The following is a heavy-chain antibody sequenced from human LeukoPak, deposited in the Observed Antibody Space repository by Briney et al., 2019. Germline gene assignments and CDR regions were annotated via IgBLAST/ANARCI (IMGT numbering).Heavy chain of an antibody. CDR2: IVVGSGNT. CDR1: GFTFTSSA. J-gene: IGHJ4*02. CDR3: AAVQAVVAATLGDY. V-gene: IGHV1-58*01. Sequence: SVKVSCKASGFTFTSSAVQWVRQARGQRLEWIGWIVVGSGNTNYAQKFQERVTITRDMSTSTAYMELSSLRSEDTAVYYCAAVQAVVAATLGDYWGQGTLVTVSS. D-gene: IGHD2-15*01.